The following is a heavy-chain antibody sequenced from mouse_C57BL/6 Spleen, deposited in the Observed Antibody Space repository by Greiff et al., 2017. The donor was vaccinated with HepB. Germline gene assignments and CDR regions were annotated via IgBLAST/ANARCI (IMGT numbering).Heavy chain of an antibody. D-gene: IGHD3-2*02. V-gene: IGHV1-69*01. CDR1: GYTFTSYW. CDR2: IDPSDSYT. Sequence: QVQLQQPGAELVMPGASVKLSCKASGYTFTSYWMHWVKQRPGQGLEWIGEIDPSDSYTNYNQKFKGKSTLTVDKSSSTAYMQLSSLTSEDSAVYYCARGETAQATGDFDYWGQGTTLTVSS. CDR3: ARGETAQATGDFDY. J-gene: IGHJ2*01.